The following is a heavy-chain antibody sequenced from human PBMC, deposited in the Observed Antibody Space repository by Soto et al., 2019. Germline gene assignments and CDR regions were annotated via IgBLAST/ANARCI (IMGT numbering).Heavy chain of an antibody. Sequence: ASVKVSCKASGYTFTSYAMHWVRQAPGQRLEWMGWINAGNGNTKYSQKFQGRVTITRDTSASTAYMELSSLRSEDTAVYYCATTQLELHWFGHWGQGTLVTVSS. D-gene: IGHD1-7*01. J-gene: IGHJ5*02. CDR3: ATTQLELHWFGH. CDR1: GYTFTSYA. CDR2: INAGNGNT. V-gene: IGHV1-3*01.